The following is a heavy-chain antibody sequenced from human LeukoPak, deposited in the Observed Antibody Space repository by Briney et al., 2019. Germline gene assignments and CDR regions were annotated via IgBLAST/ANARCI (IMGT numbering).Heavy chain of an antibody. CDR2: IYYSGST. CDR1: GGSISSYF. CDR3: ARSNVVGATRWFDP. J-gene: IGHJ5*02. D-gene: IGHD1-26*01. V-gene: IGHV4-59*01. Sequence: KPSETLSLTCTVSGGSISSYFWSWIRQPPGKGLEWIGYIYYSGSTNYNPSLKSRVTISVDTSKNQFSLKLSSVTAADTAVYYCARSNVVGATRWFDPWGQGTLVTVSS.